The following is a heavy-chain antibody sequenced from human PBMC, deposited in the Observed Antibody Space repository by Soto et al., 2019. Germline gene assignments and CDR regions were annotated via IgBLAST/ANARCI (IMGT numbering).Heavy chain of an antibody. D-gene: IGHD3-9*01. V-gene: IGHV1-2*04. CDR1: GYTFTGYY. Sequence: WASVKVSCKASGYTFTGYYMHWVRQAPGQGLEWMGWINPNSGGTNYAQKFQGWVTMTRDTSISTAYMELSRLRSDDTAVYYCARDLTNSIFPSYYFDYWGQGTLVTVS. CDR2: INPNSGGT. CDR3: ARDLTNSIFPSYYFDY. J-gene: IGHJ4*02.